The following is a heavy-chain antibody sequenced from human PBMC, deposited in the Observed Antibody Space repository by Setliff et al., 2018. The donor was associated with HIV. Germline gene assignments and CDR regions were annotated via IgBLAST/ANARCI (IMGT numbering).Heavy chain of an antibody. CDR1: GYSFTSYW. V-gene: IGHV5-10-1*01. J-gene: IGHJ4*02. CDR3: ARSGGPTYNYDSSGHYPDY. Sequence: LGESLKISCKASGYSFTSYWINWVRQVPGKGLEWMARIDPSDSDTNFSPSFQGHVTISVDRSITTAYLQWSSLKATDTAMYFCARSGGPTYNYDSSGHYPDYWGQGTLVTVSS. D-gene: IGHD3-22*01. CDR2: IDPSDSDT.